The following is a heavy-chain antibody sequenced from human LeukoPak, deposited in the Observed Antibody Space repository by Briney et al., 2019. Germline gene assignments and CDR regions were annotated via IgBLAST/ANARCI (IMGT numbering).Heavy chain of an antibody. CDR1: GYTFTDYY. D-gene: IGHD2-15*01. J-gene: IGHJ3*02. CDR2: INPNSGGT. V-gene: IGHV1-2*02. Sequence: ASVKVSCKASGYTFTDYYMYWVRQAPGQGLEWMGWINPNSGGTNYQGRVTMTRDTSISTAYMELSRLKSDDTAVYYCAREFRRYCSGGSCYSPLEYAFDIWGQATMVTVSS. CDR3: AREFRRYCSGGSCYSPLEYAFDI.